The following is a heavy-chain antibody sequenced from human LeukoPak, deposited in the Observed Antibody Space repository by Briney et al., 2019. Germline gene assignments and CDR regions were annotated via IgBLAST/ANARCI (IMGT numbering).Heavy chain of an antibody. D-gene: IGHD6-13*01. CDR3: TRGVAAAGNVY. CDR1: GVSISGDY. V-gene: IGHV4-59*05. Sequence: SETLSLTCTVSGVSISGDYWSWIRQPPGKGLEWIGSLYYSGSTYYNPSLQSRVTISVDTSKDQFSLNLSSVTAADTAVYYCTRGVAAAGNVYWSQGTLVTVSS. J-gene: IGHJ4*02. CDR2: LYYSGST.